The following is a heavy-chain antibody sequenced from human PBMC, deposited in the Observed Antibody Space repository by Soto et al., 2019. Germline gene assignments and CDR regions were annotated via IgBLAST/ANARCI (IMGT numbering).Heavy chain of an antibody. CDR1: GFIFKNYA. CDR3: TKSSGGSSSVGMDY. Sequence: GSLRLSCAGSGFIFKNYALNLVRQAPGKGLEWVASITRDGYNKYYADSVKGRFTISRDNSRDTLSLQMTALTIEDSSVYYCTKSSGGSSSVGMDYWGQGTRVTXS. D-gene: IGHD6-6*01. CDR2: ITRDGYNK. V-gene: IGHV3-30*04. J-gene: IGHJ4*02.